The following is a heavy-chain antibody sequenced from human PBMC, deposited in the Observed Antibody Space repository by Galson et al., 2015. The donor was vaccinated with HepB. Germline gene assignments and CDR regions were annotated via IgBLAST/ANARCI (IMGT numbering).Heavy chain of an antibody. D-gene: IGHD2-2*01. CDR3: ARDLRGYCSSTSCYWGNWFDP. J-gene: IGHJ5*02. CDR1: GYTFTSYG. V-gene: IGHV1-18*04. Sequence: SVKVSCKASGYTFTSYGISWVRQAPGQGLEWMGWISAYNGNTNYAQKLQGRVTMTTDTSTSTAYMELRSLRSDDTAVYYCARDLRGYCSSTSCYWGNWFDPWGQGTLVTVSS. CDR2: ISAYNGNT.